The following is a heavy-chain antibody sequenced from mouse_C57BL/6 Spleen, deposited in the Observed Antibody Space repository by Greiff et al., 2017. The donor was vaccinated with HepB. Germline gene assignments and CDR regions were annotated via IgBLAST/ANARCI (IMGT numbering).Heavy chain of an antibody. J-gene: IGHJ1*03. CDR3: ARHVRWLRRGNVYWDFDD. CDR1: GYTFTDYE. D-gene: IGHD2-2*01. V-gene: IGHV1-15*01. Sequence: QVQLKQSGAELVRPGASVTLSCKASGYTFTDYEMHWVKQTPVHGLEWIGAIDPDTGGTAYNQKFKGKAILTADKSSSTAYMELRSLTSEDSAVYYCARHVRWLRRGNVYWDFDDWGKGTTVTVSS. CDR2: IDPDTGGT.